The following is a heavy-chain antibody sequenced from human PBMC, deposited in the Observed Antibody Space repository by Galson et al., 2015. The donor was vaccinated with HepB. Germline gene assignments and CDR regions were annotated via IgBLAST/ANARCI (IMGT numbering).Heavy chain of an antibody. V-gene: IGHV3-73*01. Sequence: SLRLSCAASGFTFSGSAMHWVRQASGKGLEWVGRIRSKANSYATAYAASVKGRFTISRDDSKNTAYLQMNSLKTEDTAVYYCTRHSGAVASLNWFDPWGQGTLVTVSS. D-gene: IGHD6-19*01. CDR2: IRSKANSYAT. J-gene: IGHJ5*02. CDR1: GFTFSGSA. CDR3: TRHSGAVASLNWFDP.